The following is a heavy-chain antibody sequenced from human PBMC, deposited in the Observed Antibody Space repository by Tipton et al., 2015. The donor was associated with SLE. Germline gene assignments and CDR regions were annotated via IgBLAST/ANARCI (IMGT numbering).Heavy chain of an antibody. CDR1: AGSISSGNYY. V-gene: IGHV4-61*09. CDR3: ARGGASSKWFDT. D-gene: IGHD6-6*01. J-gene: IGHJ5*02. Sequence: TLSLTCTVSAGSISSGNYYWSWIRQPAGKGLEWIGYIYTSGTTLYNPSLKSRVTISVDTSKNQFSLEVHSVTAADTAVYYCARGGASSKWFDTWGQGTRVTVSS. CDR2: IYTSGTT.